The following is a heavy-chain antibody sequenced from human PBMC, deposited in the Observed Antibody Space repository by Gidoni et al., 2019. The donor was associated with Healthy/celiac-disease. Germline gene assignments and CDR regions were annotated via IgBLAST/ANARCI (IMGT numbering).Heavy chain of an antibody. Sequence: EVQLLESGGGLVQPGGYLRLSCAASGLPFSSYAMGWVRQAPGKGLEWVSAISGSGGSTYYAASVKGRFTISRDNSKNTLYLQMNSLRAEDTAVYYCAKDTLLWAICGGDCYPHWGQGTLVTVSS. V-gene: IGHV3-23*01. CDR3: AKDTLLWAICGGDCYPH. CDR2: ISGSGGST. D-gene: IGHD2-21*01. CDR1: GLPFSSYA. J-gene: IGHJ4*02.